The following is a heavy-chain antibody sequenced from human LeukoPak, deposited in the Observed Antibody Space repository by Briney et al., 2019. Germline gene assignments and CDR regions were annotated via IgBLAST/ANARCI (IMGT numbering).Heavy chain of an antibody. J-gene: IGHJ3*02. CDR2: IRYDTNNK. D-gene: IGHD3-22*01. CDR3: ARAYYFDTTGHDADALDI. V-gene: IGHV3-33*01. Sequence: GGSLRLSCAASGFNFRNYDMHWVRHAQGEGLEWVASIRYDTNNKHDADSVKGRFTISRDNAKNTLFLQMYSLRAEDTAVYYCARAYYFDTTGHDADALDIWGRGTMVTVSS. CDR1: GFNFRNYD.